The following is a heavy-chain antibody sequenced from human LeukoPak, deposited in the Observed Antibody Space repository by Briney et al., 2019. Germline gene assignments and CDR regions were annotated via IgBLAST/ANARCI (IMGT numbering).Heavy chain of an antibody. D-gene: IGHD3-9*01. V-gene: IGHV3-11*01. Sequence: GGSLRLSCAASGFTFSDYYMSWIRQAPGKGLEWVSYISSSGSTIYYADSVKGRFTISRDNAKNSLYLQMNSLRAEDTAVYYCESFYDIPPGTARTDYYMDVGGKGTTVTVSS. CDR1: GFTFSDYY. CDR2: ISSSGSTI. J-gene: IGHJ6*03. CDR3: ESFYDIPPGTARTDYYMDV.